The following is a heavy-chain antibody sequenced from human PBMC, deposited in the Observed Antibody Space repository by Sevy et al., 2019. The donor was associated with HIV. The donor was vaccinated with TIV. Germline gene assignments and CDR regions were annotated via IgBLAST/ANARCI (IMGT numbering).Heavy chain of an antibody. J-gene: IGHJ6*02. V-gene: IGHV4-4*07. CDR2: IYTSGST. D-gene: IGHD1-26*01. CDR1: GGSISGYY. CDR3: ARVKREGGPGGAGFYFYGVDV. Sequence: SETLSLTCTVSGGSISGYYWSWIRQPAGKGLEWIGRIYTSGSTNYNPSLKSRVTMSVDTSKNQFSLKVTSVTAADTAIHYCARVKREGGPGGAGFYFYGVDVWGQGTTVTVSS.